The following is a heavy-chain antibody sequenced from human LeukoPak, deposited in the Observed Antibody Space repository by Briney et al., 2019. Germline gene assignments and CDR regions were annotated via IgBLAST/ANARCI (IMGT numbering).Heavy chain of an antibody. V-gene: IGHV3-23*01. D-gene: IGHD3-10*01. CDR3: ASRLVRPLRYFDY. CDR1: GFTFSSYA. J-gene: IGHJ4*02. CDR2: ISGGGGST. Sequence: GGSLRLSCAASGFTFSSYAMSWVRQAPGKGLEWVSVISGGGGSTYYADSVKGRFTISRDNSKKTLYLQMNSLRAEDTAVYYCASRLVRPLRYFDYWGQGTLVTVSS.